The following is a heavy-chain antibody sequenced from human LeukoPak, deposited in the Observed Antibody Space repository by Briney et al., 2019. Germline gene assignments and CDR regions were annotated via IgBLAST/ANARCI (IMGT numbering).Heavy chain of an antibody. J-gene: IGHJ4*02. V-gene: IGHV4-59*08. D-gene: IGHD1-20*01. CDR3: ARLMRGNWNPYYFDY. Sequence: SESLSLSCTVSGGSISSYYWSWIRQPPGKGLGWIGYIYYSGRTNYNPSLKSRVTISVDTSKDQFSLKLNSVTAADTAVYFCARLMRGNWNPYYFDYWGQGTLVTVSS. CDR1: GGSISSYY. CDR2: IYYSGRT.